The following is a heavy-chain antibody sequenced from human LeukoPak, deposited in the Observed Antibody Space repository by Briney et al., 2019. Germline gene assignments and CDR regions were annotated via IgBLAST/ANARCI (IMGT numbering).Heavy chain of an antibody. CDR1: GFTFSSYA. D-gene: IGHD3-22*01. J-gene: IGHJ4*02. Sequence: VSTGGSLRLSCAASGFTFSSYAMSWVRPAPGKGLEWVSAISGSGGSTYYADSVKGRFTISRDNSKNTLYLQMNSLRAEDTAVYYCAKARRVTMIVSALCDYWGQGTLVTVSS. CDR2: ISGSGGST. V-gene: IGHV3-23*01. CDR3: AKARRVTMIVSALCDY.